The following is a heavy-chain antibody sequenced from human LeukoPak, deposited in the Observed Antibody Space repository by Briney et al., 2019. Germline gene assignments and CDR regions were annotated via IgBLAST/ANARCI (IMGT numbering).Heavy chain of an antibody. V-gene: IGHV1-18*04. J-gene: IGHJ4*02. Sequence: ASVKVSCKASGYTFTGCYMHWVRQAPGQGLEWMGWISAYNGNTNYAQKLQGRVTMTTDTSTSTAYMELRSLRSDDTAVYYCARVLGLTYYYDSSGYYLDYWGQGTLVTVSS. D-gene: IGHD3-22*01. CDR3: ARVLGLTYYYDSSGYYLDY. CDR2: ISAYNGNT. CDR1: GYTFTGCY.